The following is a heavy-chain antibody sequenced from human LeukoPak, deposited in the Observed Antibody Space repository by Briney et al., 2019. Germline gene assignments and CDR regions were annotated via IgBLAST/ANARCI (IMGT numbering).Heavy chain of an antibody. V-gene: IGHV3-23*01. Sequence: PGGSLRLSXAASGFTFSSYAMSWVRQAPGKGLEWVSAISGSGGSTYYADSVKGRFTISRDNSKNTLYPQMNSLRAEDTAVYYCAKGDYDFWSGYLVYWGQGTLVTVSS. J-gene: IGHJ4*02. CDR2: ISGSGGST. D-gene: IGHD3-3*01. CDR1: GFTFSSYA. CDR3: AKGDYDFWSGYLVY.